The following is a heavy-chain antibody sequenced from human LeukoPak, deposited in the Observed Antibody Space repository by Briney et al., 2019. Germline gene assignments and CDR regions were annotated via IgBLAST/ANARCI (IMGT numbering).Heavy chain of an antibody. Sequence: GGSLRLSCAASGFTFSSYGMHWVRQAPGKGLEWVAVISYDGSNKYYADSVKGRFTISRDNSKNTLYLQMNSLRSDDTAVYYCARVGYSSSSGYWGQGTLVTVSS. V-gene: IGHV3-30*03. CDR2: ISYDGSNK. CDR3: ARVGYSSSSGY. CDR1: GFTFSSYG. D-gene: IGHD6-13*01. J-gene: IGHJ4*02.